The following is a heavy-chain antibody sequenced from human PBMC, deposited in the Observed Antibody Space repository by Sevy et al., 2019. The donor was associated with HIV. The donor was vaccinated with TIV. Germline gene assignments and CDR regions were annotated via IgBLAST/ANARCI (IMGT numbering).Heavy chain of an antibody. J-gene: IGHJ4*01. CDR2: FYWDSSSF. Sequence: FLRPPFSASGITFEEYSLHWVRPTPRKGPELGPGFYWDSSSFGYADSVKGRFTISRDNAKNSLYLQMKSLRADDTALYYCARDRDDGYCTNGVCFNFDNWGQGTLVTVSS. CDR3: ARDRDDGYCTNGVCFNFDN. V-gene: IGHV3-9*01. CDR1: GITFEEYS. D-gene: IGHD2-8*01.